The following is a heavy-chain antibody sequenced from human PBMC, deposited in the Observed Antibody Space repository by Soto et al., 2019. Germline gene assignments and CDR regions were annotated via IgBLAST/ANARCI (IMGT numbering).Heavy chain of an antibody. V-gene: IGHV3-23*01. CDR1: GFTFSNYA. D-gene: IGHD4-17*01. CDR3: AKVPLRHYYFDY. J-gene: IGHJ4*02. CDR2: ISNSGGST. Sequence: VQLLDSGGGLVQPGGSLRLSCAASGFTFSNYAMNWVRQAPGKGLEWVSTISNSGGSTNYADSVKGRFTISRDNFKNPLYLPMNSLRAEDTAVYFWAKVPLRHYYFDYRGQGTLVTVSS.